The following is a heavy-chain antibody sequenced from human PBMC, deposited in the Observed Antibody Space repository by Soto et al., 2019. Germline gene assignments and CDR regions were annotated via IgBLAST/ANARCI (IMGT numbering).Heavy chain of an antibody. CDR3: AREYSSSWFRFDY. J-gene: IGHJ4*02. Sequence: KPSETLSLTCTVSGGSITSGYEYWSWIRQPPGKGLEWIGYIYYSGSTHYNPSLKSRVSISVDTSKNKFSLKLSSVTAADTAVYYCAREYSSSWFRFDYWGQGTLVTVSS. CDR1: GGSITSGYEY. CDR2: IYYSGST. V-gene: IGHV4-30-4*01. D-gene: IGHD6-13*01.